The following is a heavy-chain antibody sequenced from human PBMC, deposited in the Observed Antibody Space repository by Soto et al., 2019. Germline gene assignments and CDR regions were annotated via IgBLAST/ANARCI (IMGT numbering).Heavy chain of an antibody. CDR1: GGSISGSF. J-gene: IGHJ4*02. CDR2: IHSSGST. D-gene: IGHD2-15*01. Sequence: SETLSLTCTVSGGSISGSFWTWVRQPPGRGLEWIGYIHSSGSTSYNPSLKSRVTISVDTSKNQFSLKLSSVTAADTAIYYCARYCSGGGSSSKSLDYWGQGALVTVSS. CDR3: ARYCSGGGSSSKSLDY. V-gene: IGHV4-59*01.